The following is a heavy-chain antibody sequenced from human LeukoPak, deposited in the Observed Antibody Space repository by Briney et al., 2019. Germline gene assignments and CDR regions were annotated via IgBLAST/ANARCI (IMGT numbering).Heavy chain of an antibody. D-gene: IGHD3-22*01. CDR2: ISSSSSTI. Sequence: PGGSLRLSCAASGFTFSSYSMNWVRQAPGKGLEWVSYISSSSSTIYYADSVKGRFTISRDNSKNTLYLQMNGLRAEDTAVYYCAKDQYYYDSSGYAYYFDYWGQGTLVTVSS. V-gene: IGHV3-48*01. CDR3: AKDQYYYDSSGYAYYFDY. J-gene: IGHJ4*02. CDR1: GFTFSSYS.